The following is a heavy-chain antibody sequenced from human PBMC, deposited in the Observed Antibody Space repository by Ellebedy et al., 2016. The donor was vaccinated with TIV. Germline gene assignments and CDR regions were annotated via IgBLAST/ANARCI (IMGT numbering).Heavy chain of an antibody. D-gene: IGHD4-17*01. CDR2: IGYDGSKK. J-gene: IGHJ3*02. CDR1: GFTFSSYG. Sequence: PGGSLRLSCAASGFTFSSYGIHWVRRAPGKGPEWVAAIGYDGSKKSYADSVKGRITISRDNSKNTVDLQMNSLRAEDTAVYYCAKRAQISSHGLDIWGQGTMVTVSS. CDR3: AKRAQISSHGLDI. V-gene: IGHV3-30*02.